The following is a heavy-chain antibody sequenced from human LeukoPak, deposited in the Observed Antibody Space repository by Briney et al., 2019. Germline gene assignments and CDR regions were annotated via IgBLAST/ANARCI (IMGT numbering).Heavy chain of an antibody. D-gene: IGHD2-15*01. V-gene: IGHV4-34*01. CDR3: ARNGGLQAEYCSGGSCYYFDY. Sequence: PSETLSLTCTVSGGSISSYYWSWIRQPPGKGLEWIGEINHSGSTNYNPSLKSRVTISVDTSKNQFSLKLSSVTAADTAVYYCARNGGLQAEYCSGGSCYYFDYWGQGTLVTVSS. CDR1: GGSISSYY. J-gene: IGHJ4*02. CDR2: INHSGST.